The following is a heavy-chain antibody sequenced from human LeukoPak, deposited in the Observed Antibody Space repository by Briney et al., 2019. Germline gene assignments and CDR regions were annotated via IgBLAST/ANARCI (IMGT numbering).Heavy chain of an antibody. Sequence: SVKVSCTASGGTFTTYAISWVRQAPGQGLEWMGGIIPIFGTANYAQKFQGRVTITADESTSTAYMELSSLRSEDTAVYYCASAVEMATTADYRGQGTLVTVSS. D-gene: IGHD5-24*01. CDR2: IIPIFGTA. CDR3: ASAVEMATTADY. V-gene: IGHV1-69*13. CDR1: GGTFTTYA. J-gene: IGHJ4*02.